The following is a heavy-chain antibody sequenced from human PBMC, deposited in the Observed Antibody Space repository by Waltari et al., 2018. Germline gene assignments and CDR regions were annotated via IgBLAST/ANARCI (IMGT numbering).Heavy chain of an antibody. CDR3: ARARGYYYYMDV. J-gene: IGHJ6*03. V-gene: IGHV3-7*03. CDR1: GFTFSSYW. Sequence: EVQLVESGGGLVQPGGSLRLSCAASGFTFSSYWMSWVRQAPGKGLEWVANIKRDGSEKYYVDSVKGRFTISRDNAKNSLYLQMNSLRAEDTAVYYWARARGYYYYMDVWGKGTTVTVSS. CDR2: IKRDGSEK.